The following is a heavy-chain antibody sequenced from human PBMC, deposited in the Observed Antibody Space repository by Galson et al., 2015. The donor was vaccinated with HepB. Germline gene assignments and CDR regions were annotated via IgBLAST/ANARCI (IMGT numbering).Heavy chain of an antibody. J-gene: IGHJ6*02. Sequence: SLRLSCAASGFTFSNAWMNWVRQAPGKGLEWVGRIKSKTDDGTTDYAAPVKGRFTISRDDSKNTLYLQMNSLKTEDTAVYYCTTDRYYYGMDVWGQGTTVTVSS. CDR2: IKSKTDDGTT. CDR1: GFTFSNAW. V-gene: IGHV3-15*07. CDR3: TTDRYYYGMDV.